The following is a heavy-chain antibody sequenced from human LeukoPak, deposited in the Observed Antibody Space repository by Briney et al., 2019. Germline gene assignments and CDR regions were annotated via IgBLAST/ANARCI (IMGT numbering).Heavy chain of an antibody. CDR1: GYTFTSYD. Sequence: ASVKVSCKASGYTFTSYDINWVRQATGHGLEWMGWMNPNSGNTGYARKFQGRVTMTRNTSITTAYMELSSLRSEDTAVYYCARGERSGSLVDPWGQGTLVTVSS. J-gene: IGHJ5*02. D-gene: IGHD3-3*01. V-gene: IGHV1-8*01. CDR3: ARGERSGSLVDP. CDR2: MNPNSGNT.